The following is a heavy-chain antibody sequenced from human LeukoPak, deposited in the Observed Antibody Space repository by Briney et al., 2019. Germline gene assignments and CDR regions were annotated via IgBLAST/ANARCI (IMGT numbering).Heavy chain of an antibody. D-gene: IGHD6-13*01. CDR3: ASFLAAARIDY. CDR1: GYSIRSGYY. J-gene: IGHJ4*02. Sequence: SETLSLTCTVSGYSIRSGYYWGWIRQPPGKGLEWIGSINHSGNTYYNPSLKGRVTISVDTSKNQFSLRLSSVTAADTAVYYCASFLAAARIDYWGQGTLVTVSS. CDR2: INHSGNT. V-gene: IGHV4-38-2*02.